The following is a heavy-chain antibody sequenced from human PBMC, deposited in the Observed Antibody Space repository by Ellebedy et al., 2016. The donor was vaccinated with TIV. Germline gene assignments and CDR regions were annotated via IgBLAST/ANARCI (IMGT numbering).Heavy chain of an antibody. CDR1: GFTFEDYW. CDR2: VKEDGSKE. V-gene: IGHV3-7*03. Sequence: GESLKISCAASGFTFEDYWMSWVRQAPGRGPEWVANVKEDGSKEYYADSVRGRFTISRDNAKNSVDLQMNRLSAEDTAVYYCARDSYNYGYYFDFWGQGTPVTVSS. CDR3: ARDSYNYGYYFDF. D-gene: IGHD5-18*01. J-gene: IGHJ4*02.